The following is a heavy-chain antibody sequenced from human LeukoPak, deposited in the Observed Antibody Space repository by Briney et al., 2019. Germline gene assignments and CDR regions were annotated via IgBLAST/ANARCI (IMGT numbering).Heavy chain of an antibody. V-gene: IGHV4-59*08. CDR2: VHYSGST. J-gene: IGHJ3*02. Sequence: SETLSLTCTVSGGSISGYYWSWIRQPPGKGLEWIGYVHYSGSTNYNPSLKSRVTISVDTSKNQFSLKLSSVTAADTAVYYCARLGQPNAFDMWGQGTMVTVSS. D-gene: IGHD3-16*01. CDR3: ARLGQPNAFDM. CDR1: GGSISGYY.